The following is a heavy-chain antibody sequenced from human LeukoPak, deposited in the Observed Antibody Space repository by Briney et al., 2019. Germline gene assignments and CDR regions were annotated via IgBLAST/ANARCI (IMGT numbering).Heavy chain of an antibody. Sequence: GGSLKLSCAASGFKFSDSAMHWVRQAAGKGLEWVGRIRSKAISYATAYDASVKGRFIISRDDSSNTAYLQMASLPIDDTAVYYCSSPAHDIDFWSGYYSYWGQGTMVTVSS. CDR1: GFKFSDSA. CDR3: SSPAHDIDFWSGYYSY. V-gene: IGHV3-73*01. CDR2: IRSKAISYAT. J-gene: IGHJ4*02. D-gene: IGHD3-3*01.